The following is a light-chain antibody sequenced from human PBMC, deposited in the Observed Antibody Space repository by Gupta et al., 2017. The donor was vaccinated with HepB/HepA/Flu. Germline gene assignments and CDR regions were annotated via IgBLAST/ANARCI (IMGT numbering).Light chain of an antibody. J-gene: IGLJ2*01. V-gene: IGLV2-23*02. Sequence: QSALTQPASVSGSRGQSITMSCTGTSSDIGTYNLVSWYQQLPGKAPTLILYEVTKRPSGVADRFSGSKSGNTASLTISGRQAQDEAQYYCWSDAGNSGLTFGGGTRLTVL. CDR3: WSDAGNSGLT. CDR1: SSDIGTYNL. CDR2: EVT.